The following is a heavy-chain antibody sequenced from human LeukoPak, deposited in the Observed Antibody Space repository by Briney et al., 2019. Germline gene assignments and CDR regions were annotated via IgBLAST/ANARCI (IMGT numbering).Heavy chain of an antibody. J-gene: IGHJ4*02. V-gene: IGHV4-59*01. CDR3: ASNTGTVFDY. Sequence: SETLSLTCTVSAGSISSYYWNWIRQTPGKGLEWIGYIYYSGITNYNPSLRSRVTISLEMSKHQFSLDLTSVTAADTAVYYCASNTGTVFDYWGQGALVTVSS. CDR1: AGSISSYY. D-gene: IGHD7-27*01. CDR2: IYYSGIT.